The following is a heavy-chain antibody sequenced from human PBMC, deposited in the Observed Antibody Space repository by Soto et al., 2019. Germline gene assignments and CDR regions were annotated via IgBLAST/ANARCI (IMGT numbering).Heavy chain of an antibody. CDR1: GGTFSSCA. CDR3: AVEDCDGANCYVH. Sequence: QVQLVQSGAEVKKPGSSVKVSCKASGGTFSSCAISWVRQAPGQGLEWMGGIIPIFDTADYAQKLQGRGTITADNATTTASMELRSLRCDETAVYFCAVEDCDGANCYVHWGQGAMVIVSS. V-gene: IGHV1-69*06. D-gene: IGHD2-2*01. CDR2: IIPIFDTA. J-gene: IGHJ4*02.